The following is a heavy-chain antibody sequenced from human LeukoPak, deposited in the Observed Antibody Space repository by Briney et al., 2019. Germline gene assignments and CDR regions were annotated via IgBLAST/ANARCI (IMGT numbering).Heavy chain of an antibody. CDR3: ARVGGTNYYYYGMDV. Sequence: GRSLRLSCAASGFTFSSYAMHWVRQAPGKGLEWVAVISYDGSNKYYADSVKGRFTISRDNSKNTLYLLMNSLRAEDTAVYYCARVGGTNYYYYGMDVWGQGTTVTVSS. CDR2: ISYDGSNK. V-gene: IGHV3-30*04. D-gene: IGHD1-1*01. J-gene: IGHJ6*02. CDR1: GFTFSSYA.